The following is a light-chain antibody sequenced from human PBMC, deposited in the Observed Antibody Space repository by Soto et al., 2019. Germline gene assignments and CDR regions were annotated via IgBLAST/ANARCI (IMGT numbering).Light chain of an antibody. V-gene: IGKV3-20*01. CDR2: GTS. CDR3: QQFGNSPWT. J-gene: IGKJ1*01. Sequence: VLSQSPGRLSLSPGVRATLSCRASQSVPSTYFAWYQQKSCQPPRLLISGTSNRATGIPDRFSGSGSGRDFTLTISRLEPEDFAVYFCQQFGNSPWTFGQGTKVDI. CDR1: QSVPSTY.